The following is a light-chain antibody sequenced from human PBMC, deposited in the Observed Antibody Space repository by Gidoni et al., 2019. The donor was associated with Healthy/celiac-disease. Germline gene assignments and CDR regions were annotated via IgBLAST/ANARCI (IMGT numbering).Light chain of an antibody. CDR3: QQYYTTPYT. V-gene: IGKV4-1*01. J-gene: IGKJ2*01. CDR2: WAS. CDR1: QSVLYSSHNKNY. Sequence: DIVMTQSPDSLAVSLGERATINCKSSQSVLYSSHNKNYLAWYQQKPGQPPKLLIYWASTRDSGVPDRVSGSGSGTDFTLTISSLQAEDVAVYYCQQYYTTPYTFGQGTKVEIK.